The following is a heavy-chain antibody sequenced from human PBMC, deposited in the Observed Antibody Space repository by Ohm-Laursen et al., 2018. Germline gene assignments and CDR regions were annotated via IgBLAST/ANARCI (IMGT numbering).Heavy chain of an antibody. Sequence: SLRLSCAASGFTFTAYPMTWVRQAPGKGPEWIAYITNSGDFIQYADSVRGRFTISRDNAKRSLYLQTDSLRVEDTAVYYCTRYGPLGRRAFDIWGQGTLVTVSS. J-gene: IGHJ3*02. CDR3: TRYGPLGRRAFDI. V-gene: IGHV3-11*04. D-gene: IGHD1-14*01. CDR1: GFTFTAYP. CDR2: ITNSGDFI.